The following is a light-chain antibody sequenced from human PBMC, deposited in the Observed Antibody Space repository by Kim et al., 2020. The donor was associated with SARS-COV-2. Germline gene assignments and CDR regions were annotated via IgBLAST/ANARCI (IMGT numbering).Light chain of an antibody. CDR2: GKN. J-gene: IGLJ2*01. Sequence: SSELTQDPVVSVALGQTVRITCQGDSLRGYYATWYQQKPGQAPILVIYGKNNRPSGIPDRFSGSSSGNTASLTITGTQAGDEADYYCNSRDSNDNVVFGGGTQLTVL. CDR1: SLRGYY. CDR3: NSRDSNDNVV. V-gene: IGLV3-19*01.